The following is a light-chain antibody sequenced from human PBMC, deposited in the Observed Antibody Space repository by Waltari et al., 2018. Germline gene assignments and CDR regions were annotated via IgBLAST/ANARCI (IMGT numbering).Light chain of an antibody. V-gene: IGKV3-20*01. CDR1: QTINNNF. Sequence: IVLTQSPDTLSLSPEHRAPLSCRASQTINNNFLVWYQQKPGQAPRLLIHGASSRDTGVPDRFSGSGSGTDFTLTISRLEPEDVAVYYCQQYDGSILTFGGGTKVEI. CDR2: GAS. J-gene: IGKJ4*01. CDR3: QQYDGSILT.